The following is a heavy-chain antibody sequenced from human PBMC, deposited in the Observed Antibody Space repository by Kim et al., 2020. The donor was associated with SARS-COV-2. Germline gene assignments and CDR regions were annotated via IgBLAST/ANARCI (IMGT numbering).Heavy chain of an antibody. J-gene: IGHJ4*02. Sequence: DSVKAQFTISRDNSKNTLFLPMNSLRAEDTAVYYCARDPAIAVAGGGCDYWGQGTLVTVSS. D-gene: IGHD6-19*01. CDR3: ARDPAIAVAGGGCDY. V-gene: IGHV3-30*07.